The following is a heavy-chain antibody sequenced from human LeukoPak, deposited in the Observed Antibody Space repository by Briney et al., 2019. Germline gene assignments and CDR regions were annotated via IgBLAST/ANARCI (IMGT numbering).Heavy chain of an antibody. J-gene: IGHJ5*02. V-gene: IGHV1-8*01. CDR1: GYTFTSYD. D-gene: IGHD2-15*01. CDR2: MNPNSGNT. Sequence: GASVKVSCKASGYTFTSYDINWVRQATGQGLEWMGWMNPNSGNTGYAQKFQGRVTMTRNTSISTAYMELSSLRSEDTAVYYCARSLGYCSGGSRYYDWFDPWGQGTLVTVSS. CDR3: ARSLGYCSGGSRYYDWFDP.